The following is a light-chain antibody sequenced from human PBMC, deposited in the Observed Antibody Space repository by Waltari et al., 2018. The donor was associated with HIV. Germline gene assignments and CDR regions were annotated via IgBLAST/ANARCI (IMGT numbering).Light chain of an antibody. V-gene: IGKV3-15*01. CDR1: QSVGSN. CDR2: YAS. J-gene: IGKJ1*01. Sequence: EIVMTQSPATLSVSPGERATLSCRASQSVGSNLAWYRQKPGQAPRLLIYYASTRATGIPARFSGNGSGTDFTLTISSLLSEDFAVYYCQQYNNWPPWTFGQGTKVEIK. CDR3: QQYNNWPPWT.